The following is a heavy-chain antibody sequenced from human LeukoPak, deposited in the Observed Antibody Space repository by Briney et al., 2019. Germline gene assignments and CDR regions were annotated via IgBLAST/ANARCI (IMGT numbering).Heavy chain of an antibody. D-gene: IGHD6-13*01. V-gene: IGHV3-11*01. J-gene: IGHJ3*02. CDR2: ISSSGSTI. CDR1: GFTFSDYY. CDR3: ARVRGLPQQLVLGPNAFDI. Sequence: GGSLRLSCAASGFTFSDYYMSWIRQAPGKGLEWVSYISSSGSTIYYADSVKGRFTISRDNAKNSLYLQMNSLRAEDTAVYYCARVRGLPQQLVLGPNAFDIWGQGTMVTVSS.